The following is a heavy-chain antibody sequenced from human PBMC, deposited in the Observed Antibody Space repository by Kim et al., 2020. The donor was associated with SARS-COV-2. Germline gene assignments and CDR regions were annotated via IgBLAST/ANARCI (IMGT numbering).Heavy chain of an antibody. CDR1: GFTFSSDA. Sequence: GGSLRLSCAASGFTFSSDAMNWVRQAPGKGLEWVSGISGSGFRTNYADSVKGRFTISRDNARNTLHLEMRGLRAEDTAVYYCAKFPWSDSTIWLSHFDSWGQGTLVTVSS. V-gene: IGHV3-23*01. CDR2: ISGSGFRT. D-gene: IGHD6-13*01. J-gene: IGHJ4*02. CDR3: AKFPWSDSTIWLSHFDS.